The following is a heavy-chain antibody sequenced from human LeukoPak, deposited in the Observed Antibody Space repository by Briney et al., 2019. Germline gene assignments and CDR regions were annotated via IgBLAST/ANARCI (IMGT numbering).Heavy chain of an antibody. D-gene: IGHD3-10*01. CDR3: ARHFSRGKFSSLDAFDI. Sequence: GEPLKISCKGSGYSFTTYWIGWVRQMPGKGLEWMGIIYPGDSETRYSPSFEGQVTISADKSISTAYLQWSSLKASDTAMYYCARHFSRGKFSSLDAFDIWGPGTMVTVSS. J-gene: IGHJ3*02. V-gene: IGHV5-51*01. CDR1: GYSFTTYW. CDR2: IYPGDSET.